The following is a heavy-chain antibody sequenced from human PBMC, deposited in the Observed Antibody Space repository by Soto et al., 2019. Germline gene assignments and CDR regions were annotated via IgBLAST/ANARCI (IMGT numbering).Heavy chain of an antibody. J-gene: IGHJ6*03. V-gene: IGHV3-21*01. CDR2: ISSSSSYI. Sequence: EVQLVESGGGLVKPGGSLRLSCAASGFTFSSYSMNWVRQAPGKGLEWVSSISSSSSYIYYADSVKGRFTISRDNAKNSLYLQMNSLRAEDTAVYYCARDYGYCSGGSCYDSYYMDVWGKGTTVTVSS. CDR3: ARDYGYCSGGSCYDSYYMDV. CDR1: GFTFSSYS. D-gene: IGHD2-15*01.